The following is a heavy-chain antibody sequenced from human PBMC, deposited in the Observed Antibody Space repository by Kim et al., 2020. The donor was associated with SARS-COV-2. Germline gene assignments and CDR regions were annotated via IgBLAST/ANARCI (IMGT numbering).Heavy chain of an antibody. CDR1: GFTFRSYV. Sequence: GGSLRLSCAASGFTFRSYVMTWVRQAPGKGLEWVSSISGSGANTYYADSVKGRFTISRDNSKNTLYLQMNSLRAEDTAAYYCAKTSYDILTGYYQPEDYWGQGTLVTVSS. V-gene: IGHV3-23*01. CDR3: AKTSYDILTGYYQPEDY. CDR2: ISGSGANT. J-gene: IGHJ4*02. D-gene: IGHD3-9*01.